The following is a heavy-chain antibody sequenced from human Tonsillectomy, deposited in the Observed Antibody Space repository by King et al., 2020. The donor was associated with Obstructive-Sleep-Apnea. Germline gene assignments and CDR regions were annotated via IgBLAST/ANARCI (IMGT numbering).Heavy chain of an antibody. CDR3: ASLGYCSGGSCQDY. V-gene: IGHV4-39*07. Sequence: QLQESGPGLVKPSETLSLTCTVSGGSISSSSYYWGWIRQPPGKGLEWIGSIYYSGSTYYNPSLKSRVTISVDTSKNQFSLKLSSVTAADTAVYYCASLGYCSGGSCQDYWGQGTLVTVSS. CDR2: IYYSGST. CDR1: GGSISSSSYY. J-gene: IGHJ4*02. D-gene: IGHD2-15*01.